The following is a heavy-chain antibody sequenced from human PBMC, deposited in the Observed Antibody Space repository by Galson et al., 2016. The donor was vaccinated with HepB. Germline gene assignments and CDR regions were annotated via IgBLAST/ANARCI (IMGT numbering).Heavy chain of an antibody. Sequence: TLSLTCTVSGGSISSGSHYWSWIRQPAGRGLEWIGRIYSSGSTNYNPSLKSRVAISVDTSKSQFSLKLSSVTAADTAVYYCTRLSGGPIAWGQGTLVTVSS. CDR2: IYSSGST. CDR3: TRLSGGPIA. CDR1: GGSISSGSHY. D-gene: IGHD3-16*01. J-gene: IGHJ4*02. V-gene: IGHV4-61*02.